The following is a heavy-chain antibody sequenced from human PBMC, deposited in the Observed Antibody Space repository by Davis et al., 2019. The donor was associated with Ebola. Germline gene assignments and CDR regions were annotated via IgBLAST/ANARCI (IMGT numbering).Heavy chain of an antibody. CDR2: ISSSGGST. V-gene: IGHV3-23*01. CDR1: GFTFTSYA. J-gene: IGHJ4*02. D-gene: IGHD4/OR15-4a*01. Sequence: PGGSLRLSCAASGFTFTSYAMSWVRQAPGKGLELVSAISSSGGSTYYADSVKGRFTISRDNSKNTLYLQMNSLRAEDSAVYYCAKNRLTPDYWGQGTLVTVSS. CDR3: AKNRLTPDY.